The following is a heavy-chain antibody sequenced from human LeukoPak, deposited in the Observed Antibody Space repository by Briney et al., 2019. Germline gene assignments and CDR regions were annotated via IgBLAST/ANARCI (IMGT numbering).Heavy chain of an antibody. CDR3: ARVMITFGGVSQNWFDP. Sequence: SVKVSCTASGGTFSSYAISWVRQAPGQGLEWMGGIIPIFGTANYAQKLQGRVTITADESTSTAYMELSSLRSEDTAVYYCARVMITFGGVSQNWFDPWGQGTLVTVSS. CDR1: GGTFSSYA. CDR2: IIPIFGTA. J-gene: IGHJ5*02. D-gene: IGHD3-16*01. V-gene: IGHV1-69*01.